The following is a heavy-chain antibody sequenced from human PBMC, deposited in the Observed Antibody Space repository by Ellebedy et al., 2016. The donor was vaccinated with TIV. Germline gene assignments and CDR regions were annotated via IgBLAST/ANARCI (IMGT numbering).Heavy chain of an antibody. Sequence: ASVKVSXKTSGGTFSSYAISWVRQAPGQGLEWMGGTVPIFGTANYAQKFQGRVRITADESKSTAYMELRSLRSEDTAVYYCARGGFGELGAMNAMDVWGQGTTVSVSS. D-gene: IGHD3-10*01. J-gene: IGHJ6*02. CDR2: TVPIFGTA. CDR3: ARGGFGELGAMNAMDV. CDR1: GGTFSSYA. V-gene: IGHV1-69*13.